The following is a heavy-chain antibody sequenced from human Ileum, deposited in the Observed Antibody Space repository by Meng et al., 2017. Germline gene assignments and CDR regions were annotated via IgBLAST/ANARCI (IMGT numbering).Heavy chain of an antibody. J-gene: IGHJ1*01. V-gene: IGHV3-74*01. CDR2: INPDGSDP. D-gene: IGHD1-1*01. CDR3: TNDRLNH. CDR1: GFTFTDSW. Sequence: RGGLAPPGSALKRSGARSGFTFTDSWMHWVRQGPGKGLVWVSRINPDGSDPTYADSVKGRFTISRDNAKNTVYLQMNSLRAEDTALYYCTNDRLNHWGQGALVTVSS.